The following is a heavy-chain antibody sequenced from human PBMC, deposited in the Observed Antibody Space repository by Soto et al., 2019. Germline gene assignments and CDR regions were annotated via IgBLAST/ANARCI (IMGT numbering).Heavy chain of an antibody. CDR1: GAPITWGDYS. CDR3: ARQRPTDGRWEFANYYGMDA. CDR2: IFHGGST. J-gene: IGHJ6*02. D-gene: IGHD1-26*01. V-gene: IGHV4-30-2*01. Sequence: PSETLSLTCAISGAPITWGDYSWNWIRQPPGKGLEWIGYIFHGGSTYYNPSLRSRVTISVDTSKNQFSLKLSSVTAADTAVYYCARQRPTDGRWEFANYYGMDAWGQGTPVTVSS.